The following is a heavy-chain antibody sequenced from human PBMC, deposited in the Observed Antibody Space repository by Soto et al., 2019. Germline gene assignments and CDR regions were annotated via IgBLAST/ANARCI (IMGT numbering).Heavy chain of an antibody. V-gene: IGHV3-23*01. J-gene: IGHJ5*02. CDR2: ISAMGASI. CDR1: GFSVNDYA. Sequence: EEQLLQSGGGLVQPGGSLRLSCAASGFSVNDYAMSGIRQAPGKGLEWVSGISAMGASIHYADSVKGRFNVSRDNSNNSLYLQMRSLRVEDTAMYYCTKDWVVVSTIPHLWGQGTRVTVSS. D-gene: IGHD5-12*01. CDR3: TKDWVVVSTIPHL.